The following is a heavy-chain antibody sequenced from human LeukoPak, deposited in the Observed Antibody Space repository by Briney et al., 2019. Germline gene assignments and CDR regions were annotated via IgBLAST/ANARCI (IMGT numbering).Heavy chain of an antibody. CDR2: INGDGSGT. J-gene: IGHJ4*02. D-gene: IGHD3-22*01. V-gene: IGHV3-74*01. CDR1: GFTFSNHW. Sequence: GGSLRLSCAASGFTFSNHWMLWVRQAPGEGLAWVSCINGDGSGTTYADSVEGRFTISRDNAKNSLYLQMNSLRAEDTAVYYCARYDSSGYRPFVDYWGQGTLVTVSS. CDR3: ARYDSSGYRPFVDY.